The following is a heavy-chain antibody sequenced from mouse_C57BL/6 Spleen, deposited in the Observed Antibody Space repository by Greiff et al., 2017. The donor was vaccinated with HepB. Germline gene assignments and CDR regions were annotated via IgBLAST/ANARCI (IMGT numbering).Heavy chain of an antibody. V-gene: IGHV5-9-1*02. J-gene: IGHJ1*03. CDR1: GFTFSSYA. D-gene: IGHD2-4*01. CDR3: TRGDYDGYWYFDV. Sequence: DVQLVESGEGLVKPGGSLKLSCAASGFTFSSYAMSWVRQTPEKRLEWVAYISSGGDYIYYADTVKGRFTISRDNARNTLYLQMSSLKSEDTAMYYCTRGDYDGYWYFDVWGTGTTVTVSS. CDR2: ISSGGDYI.